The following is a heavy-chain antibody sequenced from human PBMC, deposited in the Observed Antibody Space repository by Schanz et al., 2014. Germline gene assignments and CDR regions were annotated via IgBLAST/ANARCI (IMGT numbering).Heavy chain of an antibody. J-gene: IGHJ4*02. V-gene: IGHV3-21*01. CDR1: GFNFSSYS. D-gene: IGHD1-1*01. CDR3: ARDRRNADLDY. Sequence: EVKMVESGGGLVKPGGSLRLSCAASGFNFSSYSLNWVRQAPGKGLEWVSSISYGTSYIYYAESVKGRFTISRDNAKNSLYLQMNGLRAEDTALYYCARDRRNADLDYWGQGTLVTVSS. CDR2: ISYGTSYI.